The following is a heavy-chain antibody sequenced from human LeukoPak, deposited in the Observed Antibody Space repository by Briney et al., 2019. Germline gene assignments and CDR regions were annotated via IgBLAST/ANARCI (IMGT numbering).Heavy chain of an antibody. CDR1: GYTFTVYY. CDR3: ARGMITFGGVIVIYYMDV. D-gene: IGHD3-16*02. J-gene: IGHJ6*03. Sequence: ASVKVSCKASGYTFTVYYMHWVRHAPGQGLECMGRINPNSGGTNYAQNLQGRVTMTTDTSTSTAYMELRSLRSDDTAVYYCARGMITFGGVIVIYYMDVWGKGTTVTVSS. V-gene: IGHV1-2*06. CDR2: INPNSGGT.